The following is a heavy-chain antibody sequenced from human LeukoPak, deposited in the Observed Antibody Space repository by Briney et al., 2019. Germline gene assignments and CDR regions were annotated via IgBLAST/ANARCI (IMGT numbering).Heavy chain of an antibody. CDR1: GFTFINYA. V-gene: IGHV3-23*01. J-gene: IGHJ3*02. CDR3: AKRRRSGFGNGDAFDI. CDR2: ISASGGTT. D-gene: IGHD3-3*01. Sequence: HPGGSLRLSCAASGFTFINYAMAWVRQAPGKGLEWVSDISASGGTTYYADYAKGRFTSSRDNSNNTLYLQMSSLRAEDTAVYHCAKRRRSGFGNGDAFDIWGPGTMVTVSS.